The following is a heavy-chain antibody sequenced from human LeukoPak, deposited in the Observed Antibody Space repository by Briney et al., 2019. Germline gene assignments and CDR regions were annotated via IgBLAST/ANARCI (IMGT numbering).Heavy chain of an antibody. Sequence: KPSETLSLTCTVSGGSINYRHWTWIRQPPGKGLEWIGYIYYTGSTNYNPSLKSRVIISLDTSKNQFSLKLSSVTAADTAVYYCATHNSGTFYNFDSWGQGTLVTVSS. CDR1: GGSINYRH. CDR3: ATHNSGTFYNFDS. CDR2: IYYTGST. V-gene: IGHV4-59*08. J-gene: IGHJ4*02. D-gene: IGHD3-10*01.